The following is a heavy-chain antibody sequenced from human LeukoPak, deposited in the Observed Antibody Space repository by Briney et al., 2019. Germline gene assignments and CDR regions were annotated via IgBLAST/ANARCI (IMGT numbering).Heavy chain of an antibody. Sequence: SETLSLTCTVSGGSISSYYWSWIRQPPGKGLEWIGYIYYSGSTNYNPSLKSRVTISVDTSKNQFSLKLSSVTAADTAVYYCARSDVPRSYYYYGMDVWGRGTTVTVSS. J-gene: IGHJ6*02. CDR2: IYYSGST. CDR1: GGSISSYY. D-gene: IGHD6-6*01. V-gene: IGHV4-59*01. CDR3: ARSDVPRSYYYYGMDV.